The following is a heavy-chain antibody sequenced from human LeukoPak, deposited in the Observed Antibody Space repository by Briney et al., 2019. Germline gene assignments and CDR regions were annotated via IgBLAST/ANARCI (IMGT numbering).Heavy chain of an antibody. V-gene: IGHV3-21*01. CDR1: GFTFSSYS. J-gene: IGHJ4*02. CDR2: ISSSSSYI. Sequence: GGSLRLSCAASGFTFSSYSMNWVRQAPGKGLEWVSSISSSSSYIYYADSVKGRFTISRDNAKNSLYLQMNSLRAEDTAVYYCAKNGPHSSGYYFDYWGQGTLVTVSS. D-gene: IGHD3-22*01. CDR3: AKNGPHSSGYYFDY.